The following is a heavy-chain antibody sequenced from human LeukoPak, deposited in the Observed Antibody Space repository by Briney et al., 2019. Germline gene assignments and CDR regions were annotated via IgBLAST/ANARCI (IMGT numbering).Heavy chain of an antibody. CDR1: GFTFSSYS. Sequence: PGGSLRLSCAASGFTFSSYSMNWVRQAPGKGLEWVSYISSSSSTIYYADSVKGRFTISRDNAKNSLYLQMNSLRAEDTAVYYCAREGGYDSSGYYYGYWGQGTLVTVSS. J-gene: IGHJ4*02. CDR3: AREGGYDSSGYYYGY. CDR2: ISSSSSTI. D-gene: IGHD3-22*01. V-gene: IGHV3-48*01.